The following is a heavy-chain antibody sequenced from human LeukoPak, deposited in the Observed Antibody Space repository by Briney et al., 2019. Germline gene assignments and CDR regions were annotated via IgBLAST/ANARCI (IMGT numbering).Heavy chain of an antibody. V-gene: IGHV1-2*02. CDR2: INPNSGGT. Sequence: ASVKVSCKASGYTFTNYDVIWVRQAAGQGLEWMGWINPNSGGTNYAQKFQGRVTMTRDTSISTAYMELSRLRSDDTAVYYCARDTYDSSGYDYWGQGTLVTVSS. D-gene: IGHD3-22*01. J-gene: IGHJ4*02. CDR1: GYTFTNYD. CDR3: ARDTYDSSGYDY.